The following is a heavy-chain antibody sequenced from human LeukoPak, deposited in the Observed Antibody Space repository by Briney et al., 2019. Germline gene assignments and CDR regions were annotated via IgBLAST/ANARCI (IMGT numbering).Heavy chain of an antibody. CDR3: ARGRRGGYYYDSSGYSDFDY. Sequence: GGSLTLSCAASGFTFSTYSMNWVRQAPGEGLEWTSYIKSISNSIVYADSVKGRFTISSDNGKNSLYLQMNSLRDEDTAVYYCARGRRGGYYYDSSGYSDFDYWGQGTLVTVSS. V-gene: IGHV3-48*02. CDR1: GFTFSTYS. J-gene: IGHJ4*02. CDR2: IKSISNSI. D-gene: IGHD3-22*01.